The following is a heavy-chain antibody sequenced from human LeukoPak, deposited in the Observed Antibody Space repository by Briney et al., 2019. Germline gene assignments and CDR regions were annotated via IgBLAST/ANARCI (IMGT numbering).Heavy chain of an antibody. Sequence: GASVKVSCKASGGTFSSYAISWVRQAPGQGLEWMGRIIPIFGTADYAQKFQGRVTITTEESTSTAYMELSSLRSEDTAVYYCARGYDSSGPPDYWGQGTLVTVSS. J-gene: IGHJ4*02. CDR3: ARGYDSSGPPDY. D-gene: IGHD3-22*01. V-gene: IGHV1-69*05. CDR1: GGTFSSYA. CDR2: IIPIFGTA.